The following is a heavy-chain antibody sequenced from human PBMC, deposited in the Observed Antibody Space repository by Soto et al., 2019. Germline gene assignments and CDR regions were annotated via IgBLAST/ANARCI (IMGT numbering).Heavy chain of an antibody. CDR1: GFTFSNAW. Sequence: GGSLRLSCAASGFTFSNAWMSWVRQAPGKGLEWVGRIKSKTDGGTTDYATPVKGRFTISRDDSKNTLYLQMNSLKTEDTAVYYCTTDWPVPRRPYNWFDPWGQGTLVTVSS. J-gene: IGHJ5*02. CDR2: IKSKTDGGTT. CDR3: TTDWPVPRRPYNWFDP. V-gene: IGHV3-15*01. D-gene: IGHD6-19*01.